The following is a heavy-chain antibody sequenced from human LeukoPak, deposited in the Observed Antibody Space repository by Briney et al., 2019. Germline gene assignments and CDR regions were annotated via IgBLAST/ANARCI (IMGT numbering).Heavy chain of an antibody. J-gene: IGHJ3*02. CDR3: ARERRDGYDWDDAFDI. D-gene: IGHD5-24*01. CDR2: ISSSGTTI. V-gene: IGHV3-48*03. Sequence: GGSLRLSCEASGFTFSDYEMNWVRQPPGKGLEWVSYISSSGTTIHHADSVKGRFTISRDNAKNSLYLQMNSLRAEDTAVYYCARERRDGYDWDDAFDIWGQGTLVTVSS. CDR1: GFTFSDYE.